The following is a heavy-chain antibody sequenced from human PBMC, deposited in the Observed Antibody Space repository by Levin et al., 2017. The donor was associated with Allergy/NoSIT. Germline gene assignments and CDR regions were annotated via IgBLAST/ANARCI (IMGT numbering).Heavy chain of an antibody. CDR1: AYTFTTFF. CDR3: TRGKGQADDCNGYGGNSAGYWLDS. J-gene: IGHJ5*01. CDR2: INPDDATT. D-gene: IGHD3-22*01. V-gene: IGHV1-46*04. Sequence: ASVKVSCRASAYTFTTFFIHWVRQAPGQGPEWVGVINPDDATTAYPWRLQGRVTLTRDMSPSTVYLDLRILRSEDTAFYYCTRGKGQADDCNGYGGNSAGYWLDSWGQGTLVTVSS.